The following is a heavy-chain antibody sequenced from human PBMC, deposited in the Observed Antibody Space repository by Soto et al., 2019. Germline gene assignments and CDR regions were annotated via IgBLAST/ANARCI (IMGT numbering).Heavy chain of an antibody. J-gene: IGHJ6*02. CDR2: ISWDGGST. CDR1: GFTFDDYT. CDR3: ARVQWYGGYFVATNTYYYYGMDV. V-gene: IGHV3-43*01. Sequence: PGGSLRLSCAASGFTFDDYTMHWVRQAPGKGLEWVSLISWDGGSTYYADSVKGRFTISRDNSKNTLYLQMNSLRAEDTAVYYCARVQWYGGYFVATNTYYYYGMDVWGQGTTVTVSS. D-gene: IGHD5-12*01.